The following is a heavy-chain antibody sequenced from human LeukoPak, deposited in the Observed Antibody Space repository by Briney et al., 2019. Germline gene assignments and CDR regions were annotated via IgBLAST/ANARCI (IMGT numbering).Heavy chain of an antibody. CDR2: IRYDGSNK. Sequence: PGGSLRLSCAASGFIFSSYGMHWVRQAPGKGLEWVAFIRYDGSNKYYADSVKGRFTISRDNSKNTLYLQMNSLRAEDTAVYYCAREAPLSGYGLDVWGKGTTVTVSS. D-gene: IGHD1-26*01. CDR1: GFIFSSYG. V-gene: IGHV3-30*02. J-gene: IGHJ6*04. CDR3: AREAPLSGYGLDV.